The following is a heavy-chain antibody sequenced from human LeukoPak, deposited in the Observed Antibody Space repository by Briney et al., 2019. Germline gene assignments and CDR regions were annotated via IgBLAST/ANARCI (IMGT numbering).Heavy chain of an antibody. J-gene: IGHJ4*02. CDR3: ARMTTVVTRAYDY. V-gene: IGHV6-1*01. CDR1: GDSVSSNSAA. D-gene: IGHD4-23*01. Sequence: LQTLSLTCAISGDSVSSNSAAWNWIRQSPSRGLEWLGRTYYRSKWYYDYAVSVKSRITINPDTAKNQFSLQLNSVTPEDTAVYYCARMTTVVTRAYDYWGQGTLVTVSS. CDR2: TYYRSKWYY.